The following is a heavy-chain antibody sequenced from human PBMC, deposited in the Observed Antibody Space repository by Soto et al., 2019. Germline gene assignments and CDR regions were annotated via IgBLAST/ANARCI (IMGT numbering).Heavy chain of an antibody. V-gene: IGHV3-11*06. CDR2: IRSSRSNT. D-gene: IGHD1-26*01. CDR1: GFTFSNYY. CDR3: AVDRRELRTGFYNALDV. Sequence: GGSLRLSCAASGFTFSNYYMSWIRQAPGKGLEWVSYIRSSRSNTNYADSVKGRFTISRDNSKNTLYLQMNSLRAEDTAVYYWAVDRRELRTGFYNALDVWGQGTTVTVSS. J-gene: IGHJ6*02.